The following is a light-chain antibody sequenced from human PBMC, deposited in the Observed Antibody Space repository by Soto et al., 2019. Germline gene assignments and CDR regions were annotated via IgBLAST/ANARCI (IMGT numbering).Light chain of an antibody. V-gene: IGKV3-20*01. J-gene: IGKJ4*01. Sequence: EIVLTQSPGTVSLSPGESATLSCRASQSISRSDLAWYQHRPGQSPRLLIYATSSRATGIPDRFTGGGAGTGFTLTISRLEPEDSAVYYCQQYGSSPTFGGGTKVDIQ. CDR1: QSISRSD. CDR2: ATS. CDR3: QQYGSSPT.